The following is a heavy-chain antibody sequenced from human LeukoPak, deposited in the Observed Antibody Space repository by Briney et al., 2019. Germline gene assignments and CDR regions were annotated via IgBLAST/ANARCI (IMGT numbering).Heavy chain of an antibody. CDR3: ASPVVVVATREVDY. CDR2: ISGSGGST. V-gene: IGHV3-23*01. D-gene: IGHD2-15*01. CDR1: GFTFSSYA. Sequence: GGSLRLSCAASGFTFSSYAMSWVRQAPGKGLEWVSAISGSGGSTYYADSVKGQLTISRDNSKNTLYLQMNSLRAEDTAVYYCASPVVVVATREVDYWGQGTLVTVSS. J-gene: IGHJ4*02.